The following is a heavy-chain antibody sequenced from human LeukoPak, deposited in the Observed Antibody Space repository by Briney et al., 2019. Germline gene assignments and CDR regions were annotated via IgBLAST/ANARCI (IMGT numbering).Heavy chain of an antibody. CDR1: GYTFTGYY. J-gene: IGHJ5*02. CDR2: INPNSGGT. V-gene: IGHV1-2*02. Sequence: GASVKVSCKASGYTFTGYYMHWVRQAPGQGLEWMGWINPNSGGTNYAQKFQGRVTMTRDTSISTAYMELSRLRSDDTAVYYCARVVDVIAAAGTGWFDPWGQGTLVTVSS. CDR3: ARVVDVIAAAGTGWFDP. D-gene: IGHD6-13*01.